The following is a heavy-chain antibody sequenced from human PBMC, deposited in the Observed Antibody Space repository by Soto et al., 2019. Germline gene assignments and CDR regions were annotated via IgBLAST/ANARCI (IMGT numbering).Heavy chain of an antibody. CDR1: GFTFSDHY. CDR3: ARYGYDSSGYFHPY. CDR2: TRNKANSYTT. J-gene: IGHJ4*02. D-gene: IGHD3-22*01. Sequence: EVQLVESGGGLVQPGGSLRLSCAASGFTFSDHYMDWVRQAPGKGLEWVGRTRNKANSYTTEYAASVKGRFTISRDASKNSLYLQMNSLKTEDTAVYYCARYGYDSSGYFHPYWGQGTLVTVSS. V-gene: IGHV3-72*01.